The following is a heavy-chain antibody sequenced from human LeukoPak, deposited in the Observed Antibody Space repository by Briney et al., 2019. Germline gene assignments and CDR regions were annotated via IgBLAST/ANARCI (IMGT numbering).Heavy chain of an antibody. CDR3: AKWSGNRPLYYFDY. CDR1: GFTFTCCG. D-gene: IGHD3-3*01. J-gene: IGHJ4*02. CDR2: ISSSDGNSK. Sequence: GTSLRLSCATSGFTFTCCGIHWVRQASGKRLEWVAAISSSDGNSKYYADSVKGRFTISRDNSKNTVYLQMNSLRADDTAVYYCAKWSGNRPLYYFDYWGQGTLVTVSS. V-gene: IGHV3-30*18.